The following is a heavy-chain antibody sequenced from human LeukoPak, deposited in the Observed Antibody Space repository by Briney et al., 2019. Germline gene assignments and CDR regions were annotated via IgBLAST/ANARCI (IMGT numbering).Heavy chain of an antibody. Sequence: GAPVKVSCKASGYTFTSYGISWVRQAPGQGLEWMGWISAYNGNTNSAQKLQGRVTMTTDTSTSTAYMELRSLRSDDTAVYYCARDPPVHDAFDIWGQGTMVTVSS. J-gene: IGHJ3*02. CDR1: GYTFTSYG. CDR2: ISAYNGNT. CDR3: ARDPPVHDAFDI. V-gene: IGHV1-18*01.